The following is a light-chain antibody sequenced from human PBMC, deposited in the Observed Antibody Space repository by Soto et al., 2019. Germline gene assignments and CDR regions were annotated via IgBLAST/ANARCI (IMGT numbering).Light chain of an antibody. V-gene: IGLV2-14*03. CDR2: DVS. Sequence: QSVLTQPASVSGSPGQSITISCTGTSSDVGGYSYVSWYQQHPGKAPKLMIYDVSNRPSGVSNRFSGSKSGNTASLTISGLQAEDEADYYCSSYAGVNTFYVFGTGTKVTVL. CDR1: SSDVGGYSY. J-gene: IGLJ1*01. CDR3: SSYAGVNTFYV.